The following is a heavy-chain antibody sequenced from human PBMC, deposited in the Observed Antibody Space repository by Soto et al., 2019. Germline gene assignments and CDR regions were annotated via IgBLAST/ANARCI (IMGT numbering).Heavy chain of an antibody. V-gene: IGHV2-5*02. CDR1: GFSLSSHGMG. Sequence: QITLKESGPTLVKPTQTLTLTCTFSGFSLSSHGMGVGWIRQPPGKALEWLALIYWDDDKRYSPSLRSRLTSICWESDHRSSPVRRSRPPITGDTSKTQVVLTLTNMDPGDTATYYCVHRSGMGGNSWLPGHWGQGTLVTVSS. CDR3: VHRSGMGGNSWLPGH. D-gene: IGHD6-13*01. CDR2: IYWDDDK. J-gene: IGHJ4*02.